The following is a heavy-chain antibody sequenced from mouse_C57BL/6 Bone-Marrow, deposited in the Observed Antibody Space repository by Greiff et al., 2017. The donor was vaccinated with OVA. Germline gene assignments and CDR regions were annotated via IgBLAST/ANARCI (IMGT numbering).Heavy chain of an antibody. CDR3: ESGDGSSYKDFDV. CDR1: GYTFTSYW. J-gene: IGHJ1*03. D-gene: IGHD1-1*01. Sequence: QVQLQQPGAELVRPGTSVKLSCKASGYTFTSYWMHWVKPRPGQGLEWIGVIDPSDSYTNYHQKFKGQATLTVDTSSSTACMQHSSLTSEDSAVYDGESGDGSSYKDFDVWGTGTTVTVSS. CDR2: IDPSDSYT. V-gene: IGHV1-59*01.